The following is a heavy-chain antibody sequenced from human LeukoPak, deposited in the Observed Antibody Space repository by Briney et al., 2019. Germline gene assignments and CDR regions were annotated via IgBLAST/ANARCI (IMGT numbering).Heavy chain of an antibody. V-gene: IGHV3-21*01. J-gene: IGHJ4*02. CDR2: ISSSSSYI. D-gene: IGHD3-9*01. CDR1: GFTLSSYS. CDR3: ARGILTGYTLYYFDY. Sequence: GGSLRLSCAASGFTLSSYSMNWVRQAPGKGLEWVSSISSSSSYIYYADSVKGRFTISRDNAKNSLYLQMNSLRAEDTAVYYCARGILTGYTLYYFDYWGQGTLVTVSS.